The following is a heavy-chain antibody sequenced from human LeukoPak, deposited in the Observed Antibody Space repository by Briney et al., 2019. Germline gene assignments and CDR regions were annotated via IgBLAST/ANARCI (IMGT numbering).Heavy chain of an antibody. V-gene: IGHV3-48*03. CDR3: ARDPGYSYGFDY. J-gene: IGHJ4*02. D-gene: IGHD5-18*01. CDR2: ISSSGSTI. CDR1: GFTFSSYE. Sequence: GGSLRLSCAASGFTFSSYEMNWVRQAPGKGLEWVSYISSSGSTIYYADSVKGRFTISRDNAKNSLYLQMNSLRAEDTAVYYCARDPGYSYGFDYWGQGTLVTVPS.